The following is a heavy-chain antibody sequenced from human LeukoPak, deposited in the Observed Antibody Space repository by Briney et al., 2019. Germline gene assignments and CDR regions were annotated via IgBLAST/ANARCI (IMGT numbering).Heavy chain of an antibody. CDR1: GGTFSSYA. CDR3: ARSLAFPAAHLNWFDP. D-gene: IGHD2-2*01. V-gene: IGHV1-69*13. Sequence: ASVKVSCKASGGTFSSYAISWVRQAPGQGLEWMGGIIPIFGTANYAQKFQGRVTITADESTSTAYMELSSLRSEDTAVYYCARSLAFPAAHLNWFDPWGQGTLVTVSS. J-gene: IGHJ5*02. CDR2: IIPIFGTA.